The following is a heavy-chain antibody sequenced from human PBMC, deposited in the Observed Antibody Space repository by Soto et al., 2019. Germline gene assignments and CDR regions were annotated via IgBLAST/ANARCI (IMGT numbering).Heavy chain of an antibody. CDR2: IIPIFGTA. V-gene: IGHV1-69*01. CDR3: ARGQYVAAAGKYYYYGMGV. J-gene: IGHJ6*02. Sequence: QVQLVQSGAEVKKPGSSVKVSCKASGGTFSSSAISWVRQAPGQGLEWMGGIIPIFGTANYAQKFQGRVTLTEKESTSTAYMELSSLRSEDTAVYYCARGQYVAAAGKYYYYGMGVLGQGTTVPVSS. D-gene: IGHD6-13*01. CDR1: GGTFSSSA.